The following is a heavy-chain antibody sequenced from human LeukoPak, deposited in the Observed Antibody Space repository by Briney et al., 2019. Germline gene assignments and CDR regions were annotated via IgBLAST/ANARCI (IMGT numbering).Heavy chain of an antibody. CDR2: IYSGGST. D-gene: IGHD3-16*01. CDR3: ARDRHWAFDY. CDR1: GFTVSSNY. Sequence: GGSLRLSCAASGFTVSSNYMSWVRQAPGKGLEWVSVIYSGGSTYYADSVKGRFTISRDNAQSSLYLQMNSLRAEDTAVYYCARDRHWAFDYWGQGTLITVSS. V-gene: IGHV3-53*01. J-gene: IGHJ4*02.